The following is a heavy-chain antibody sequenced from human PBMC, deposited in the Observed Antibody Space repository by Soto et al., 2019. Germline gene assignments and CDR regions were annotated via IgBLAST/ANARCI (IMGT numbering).Heavy chain of an antibody. CDR1: GYTFTSYG. CDR3: ARDLRYCSSTSCKKSPVNY. J-gene: IGHJ4*02. CDR2: ISAYNGNT. V-gene: IGHV1-18*01. Sequence: QVQLVQSGAEVKKPGASVKVSCKASGYTFTSYGISWVRQAPGQGLEWMGWISAYNGNTNYAQKLQGRVTMTTDTTTSTAYMELTSLRSDATDVYYCARDLRYCSSTSCKKSPVNYWGQGTLVTVSS. D-gene: IGHD2-2*01.